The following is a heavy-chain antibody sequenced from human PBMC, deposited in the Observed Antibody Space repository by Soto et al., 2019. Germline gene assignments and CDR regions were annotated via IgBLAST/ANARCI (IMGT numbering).Heavy chain of an antibody. CDR3: ARTRSAWSDFHYYSLDV. CDR1: GFTFNSYG. V-gene: IGHV3-30*03. J-gene: IGHJ6*02. D-gene: IGHD1-26*01. CDR2: ISYDSTKT. Sequence: QVQLVESGGGVVQPGRSLRLSCAASGFTFNSYGMHWVRQGPGNGLEWVAFISYDSTKTYYVDSVKGRFTIYRDNSNSALYVQMNSLTGEETAVYYCARTRSAWSDFHYYSLDVWGQGTTVTVSS.